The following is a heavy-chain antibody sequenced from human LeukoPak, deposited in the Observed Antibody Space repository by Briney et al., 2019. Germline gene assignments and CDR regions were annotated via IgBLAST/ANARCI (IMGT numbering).Heavy chain of an antibody. J-gene: IGHJ4*02. CDR3: ARSPRGYSYEYYFDY. D-gene: IGHD5-18*01. CDR1: GGSISSSSYY. V-gene: IGHV4-39*01. Sequence: SETLSLTCTVSGGSISSSSYYWGWIRQPPGKGLEWIGSIYYSGSTYYNPSLKSRVTISVDTSKNQFSLKLSSLTAADTAVYYCARSPRGYSYEYYFDYWGQGTLVTVSS. CDR2: IYYSGST.